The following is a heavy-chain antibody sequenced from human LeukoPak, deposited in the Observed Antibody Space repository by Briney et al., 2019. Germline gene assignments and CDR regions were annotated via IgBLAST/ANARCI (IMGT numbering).Heavy chain of an antibody. Sequence: GGSLRLSCAASGFTFSSYSMNWVRQAPGKGLEWVSYISSSSSTIYYADSVKGRFTISRDNAKNSLYLQMNSLRAEDTAVYYCARRYCGGSCCFSTGGQGTLVTVSS. V-gene: IGHV3-48*04. CDR2: ISSSSSTI. CDR3: ARRYCGGSCCFST. D-gene: IGHD2-15*01. J-gene: IGHJ4*02. CDR1: GFTFSSYS.